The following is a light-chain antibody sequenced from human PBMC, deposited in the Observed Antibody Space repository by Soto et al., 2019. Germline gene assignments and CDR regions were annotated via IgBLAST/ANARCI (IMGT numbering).Light chain of an antibody. CDR1: NLGDEY. CDR3: QAWHISTAV. V-gene: IGLV3-1*01. Sequence: SYELTQPLSVSVSPGQTASITCSGDNLGDEYASWYQQKPGQSPMLVIYQDTKRPSGIPERFSGSKSGNTATLTISGTQALDEADYYCQAWHISTAVFGGGTKLTVL. CDR2: QDT. J-gene: IGLJ2*01.